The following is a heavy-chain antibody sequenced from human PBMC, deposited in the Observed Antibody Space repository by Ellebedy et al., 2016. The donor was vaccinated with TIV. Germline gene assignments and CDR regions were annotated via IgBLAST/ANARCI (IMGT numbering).Heavy chain of an antibody. D-gene: IGHD4-17*01. J-gene: IGHJ5*02. V-gene: IGHV1-18*04. CDR3: ARVYGDYQFNWFDP. CDR1: NYTFTSYG. CDR2: ISTYNGNT. Sequence: AASVKVSCKASNYTFTSYGISWVRQAPGQGLEWMGWISTYNGNTDYAQKFQGRVAVTTEPSTSTVYMELRSLRSDDTAVYYCARVYGDYQFNWFDPWGQGTLVTVSS.